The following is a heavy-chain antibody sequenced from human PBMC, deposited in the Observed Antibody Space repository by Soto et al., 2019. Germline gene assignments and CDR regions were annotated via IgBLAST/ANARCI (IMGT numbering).Heavy chain of an antibody. CDR2: INAGNGNT. CDR3: ARAPPWNWNPVGVYWFDP. V-gene: IGHV1-3*01. CDR1: GYTFTSYA. Sequence: GASVKVSCKASGYTFTSYAMHWVRQAPGQRLEWMGWINAGNGNTKYSQKFQGRVTITRDTSASTAYMELSSLRSVDTAVYYFARAPPWNWNPVGVYWFDPWGQGTLVTGSS. D-gene: IGHD1-1*01. J-gene: IGHJ5*02.